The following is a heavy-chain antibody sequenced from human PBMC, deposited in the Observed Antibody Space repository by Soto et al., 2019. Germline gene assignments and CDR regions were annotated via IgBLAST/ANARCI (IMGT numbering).Heavy chain of an antibody. Sequence: QLQLQESGPGLVKPSETLSLTCTVSGGSISSSSYYWGWIRQPPGKGLEWIGSIYYSGSTYYNPSLKRRVTISVDTSKNQFSLKLSSVTAADTAVYYCARWLGYYYYGMDVWGQGTTVTVSS. CDR3: ARWLGYYYYGMDV. CDR2: IYYSGST. J-gene: IGHJ6*02. CDR1: GGSISSSSYY. D-gene: IGHD5-12*01. V-gene: IGHV4-39*01.